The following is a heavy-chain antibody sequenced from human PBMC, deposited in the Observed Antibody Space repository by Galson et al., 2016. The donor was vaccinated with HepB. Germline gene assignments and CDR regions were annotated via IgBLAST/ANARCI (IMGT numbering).Heavy chain of an antibody. D-gene: IGHD1-1*01. Sequence: SLRLSCAASGLTFGSYTMTWVRQAPGKGLEWVSAITSSGSLTYYADSVKGRFTISRDNAKKSLYLQMNSLRAEDTAVYYCARSYGIRAGTTVYGMDVWGQGTTVTGSS. V-gene: IGHV3-21*01. CDR3: ARSYGIRAGTTVYGMDV. CDR1: GLTFGSYT. J-gene: IGHJ6*02. CDR2: ITSSGSLT.